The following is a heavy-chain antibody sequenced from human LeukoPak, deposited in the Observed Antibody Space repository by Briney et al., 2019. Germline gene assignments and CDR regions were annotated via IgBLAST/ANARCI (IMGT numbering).Heavy chain of an antibody. CDR1: GYSFTSYW. CDR3: ARGPWQQLARKIDAFDI. V-gene: IGHV5-51*01. J-gene: IGHJ3*02. CDR2: IYPGDSDT. D-gene: IGHD6-13*01. Sequence: GESLKISCKGSGYSFTSYWIGWVRQMPGKGLEWMGIIYPGDSDTRYSPSFQGQVTISADKSISTAYLLWSSLKASDTAMYYCARGPWQQLARKIDAFDIWGQGTMVTVSS.